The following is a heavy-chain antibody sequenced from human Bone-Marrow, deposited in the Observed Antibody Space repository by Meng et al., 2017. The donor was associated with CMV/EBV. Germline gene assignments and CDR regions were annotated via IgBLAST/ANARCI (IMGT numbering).Heavy chain of an antibody. CDR2: IYYSGST. V-gene: IGHV4-59*02. D-gene: IGHD3-3*01. J-gene: IGHJ6*02. CDR1: GVSVTSSF. Sequence: SETLSLTCTVSGVSVTSSFWNWIRQPPGKGLEWIGYIYYSGSTNYNPSLKSRVTISVDMSKNQFSLKLSSVTAADTAVYYCAREDFWSGYYSYYYYYYGMDVWGQGTTVTVSS. CDR3: AREDFWSGYYSYYYYYYGMDV.